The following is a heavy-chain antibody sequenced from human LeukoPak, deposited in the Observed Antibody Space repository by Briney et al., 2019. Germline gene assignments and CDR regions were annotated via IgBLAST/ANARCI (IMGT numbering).Heavy chain of an antibody. CDR2: IYYSGST. D-gene: IGHD5-12*01. CDR1: GGSISSGDYY. J-gene: IGHJ5*02. CDR3: AQERESLPGYSGYDGRANWFDP. V-gene: IGHV4-30-4*01. Sequence: PSQALSLTCTVSGGSISSGDYYWSWIRQPPGKGLEWIGYIYYSGSTYYNPSLKSRVTISVDTSKNQFSLKLSSVTAADTAVYYCAQERESLPGYSGYDGRANWFDPWGQGTLVTVSS.